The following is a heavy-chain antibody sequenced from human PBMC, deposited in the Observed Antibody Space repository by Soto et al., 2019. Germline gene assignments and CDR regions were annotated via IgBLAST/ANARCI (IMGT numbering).Heavy chain of an antibody. Sequence: EVQLVESGGGLIQPGGSLRLSCAASGFTVSANYMNWVRQAPGKGLEWVSLIYSGGGTYYADSVKGRFTISRENSKNTLDLQMNSLRAEDKAVYYCARQSANEYDDPNDALDIWCQGTMVTVS. J-gene: IGHJ3*02. CDR1: GFTVSANY. CDR3: ARQSANEYDDPNDALDI. V-gene: IGHV3-53*01. CDR2: IYSGGGT. D-gene: IGHD2-8*01.